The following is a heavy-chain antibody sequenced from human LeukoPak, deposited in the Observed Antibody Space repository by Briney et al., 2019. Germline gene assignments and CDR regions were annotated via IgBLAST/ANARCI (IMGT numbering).Heavy chain of an antibody. CDR1: GFTFTDYY. J-gene: IGHJ4*02. V-gene: IGHV3-11*01. CDR3: VRSKWELGY. D-gene: IGHD1-26*01. CDR2: ISSSGTA. Sequence: GGSLRLSCAASGFTFTDYYMAWIPQAPGKGLEWVSYISSSGTAYHADSVKGRFTIYRDNDKSSVHLQMNTLRAEDTAVYYCVRSKWELGYWGQGTLVTVSS.